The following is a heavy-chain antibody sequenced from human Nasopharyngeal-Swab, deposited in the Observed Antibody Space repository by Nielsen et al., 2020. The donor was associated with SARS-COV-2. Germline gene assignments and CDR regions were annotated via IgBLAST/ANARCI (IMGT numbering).Heavy chain of an antibody. CDR1: GFTFSNFW. Sequence: GGSLRLSCAASGFTFSNFWMSWVRQAPGKGLEWVANIKQDGSEISYLDSVKGRFTISRDNAKNSLYLQMNILRAEDTAVYYCARAEGGGYSFGFDNWFDPWGQGILVTVSA. CDR2: IKQDGSEI. J-gene: IGHJ5*02. V-gene: IGHV3-7*01. D-gene: IGHD5-18*01. CDR3: ARAEGGGYSFGFDNWFDP.